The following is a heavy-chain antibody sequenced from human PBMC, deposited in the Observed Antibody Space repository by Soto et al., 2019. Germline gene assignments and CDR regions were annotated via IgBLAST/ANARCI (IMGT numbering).Heavy chain of an antibody. Sequence: GGSLRLSCAASGFTFGIHAMSWVRQAPGKGLEWVSFISGSGGSTYYADSVKGRFTISRDNSKKTLYLQMNSLRGEDTAVYYCGKGSAATNYFYYATDVWGQGTTVTVSS. CDR1: GFTFGIHA. D-gene: IGHD2-15*01. CDR2: ISGSGGST. CDR3: GKGSAATNYFYYATDV. J-gene: IGHJ6*02. V-gene: IGHV3-23*01.